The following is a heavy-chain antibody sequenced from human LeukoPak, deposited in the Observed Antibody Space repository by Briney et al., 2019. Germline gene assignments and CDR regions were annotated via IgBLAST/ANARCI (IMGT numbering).Heavy chain of an antibody. Sequence: SQTLSLTCAISGDSVSSNSAAWNWIRQSPSRGLEWLGRTYYRSKWYNDYAVSVKSPITINPATSKNQCSLPLNSPPPEATAVYYCARDRPSGTGYFDYWGQGTLVTVSS. CDR3: ARDRPSGTGYFDY. J-gene: IGHJ4*02. D-gene: IGHD6-13*01. V-gene: IGHV6-1*01. CDR2: TYYRSKWYN. CDR1: GDSVSSNSAA.